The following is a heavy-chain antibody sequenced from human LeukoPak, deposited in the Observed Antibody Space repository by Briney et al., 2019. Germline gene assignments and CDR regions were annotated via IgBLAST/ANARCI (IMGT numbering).Heavy chain of an antibody. Sequence: PGGSLRLSCEASGFTFSSYVMSWVRQAPGKGLERVSAISGSGGSTYYADSVNGRFVVSRDNSKNTLYLQLNSLGAEDTALYYCAKAYSSSLYGDVFEDWGQGTLVTVSS. CDR3: AKAYSSSLYGDVFED. CDR2: ISGSGGST. V-gene: IGHV3-23*01. D-gene: IGHD6-13*01. CDR1: GFTFSSYV. J-gene: IGHJ3*01.